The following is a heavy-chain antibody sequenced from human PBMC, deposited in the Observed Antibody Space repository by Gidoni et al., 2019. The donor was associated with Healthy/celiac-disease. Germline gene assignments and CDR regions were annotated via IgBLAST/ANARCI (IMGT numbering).Heavy chain of an antibody. Sequence: QVQLVESGGGLVKPGGSLRLACAASGFPFSVYYMSWIRQAPGKGLEWVSYISSSSSYTNYADSVKGRFTISRDNAKNSLYLQMNSLRAEDTAVYYCARDPRTYCGGDCYSYWGQGTLVTVSS. V-gene: IGHV3-11*06. CDR1: GFPFSVYY. J-gene: IGHJ4*02. CDR2: ISSSSSYT. D-gene: IGHD2-21*02. CDR3: ARDPRTYCGGDCYSY.